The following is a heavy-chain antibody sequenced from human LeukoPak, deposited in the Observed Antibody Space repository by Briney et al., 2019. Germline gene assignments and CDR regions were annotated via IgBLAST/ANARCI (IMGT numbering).Heavy chain of an antibody. Sequence: SEALSLTCTVSGGSISSYYWTWIGQPPGKALEWIGTIYHSGSTDDNPSLKSRVTMSVDTSKNQFSLKLTSVTAAATAVYYCARHAQRKFFDYWGQGTLVTVSS. V-gene: IGHV4-59*08. CDR1: GGSISSYY. J-gene: IGHJ4*02. D-gene: IGHD1-1*01. CDR3: ARHAQRKFFDY. CDR2: IYHSGST.